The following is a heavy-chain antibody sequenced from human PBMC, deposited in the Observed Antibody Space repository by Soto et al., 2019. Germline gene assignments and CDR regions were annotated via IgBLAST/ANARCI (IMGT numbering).Heavy chain of an antibody. J-gene: IGHJ6*02. CDR1: GFTFSSYA. Sequence: EVQLLESGGGLVQPVGSLRLSCAASGFTFSSYAMSWVRQAPGKGLEWVSAISGSGGSTYYADSVKGRFTISRDNSKNTLYLQMNSLRAEDTAVYYCAKVGYSSSSLGMDVWGQGTTVTVSS. CDR3: AKVGYSSSSLGMDV. V-gene: IGHV3-23*01. D-gene: IGHD6-13*01. CDR2: ISGSGGST.